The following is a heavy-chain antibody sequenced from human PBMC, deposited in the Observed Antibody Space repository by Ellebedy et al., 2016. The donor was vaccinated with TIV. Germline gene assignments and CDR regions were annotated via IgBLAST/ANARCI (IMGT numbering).Heavy chain of an antibody. Sequence: GESLKISXAASGFIFRNYGMYWVRQAPGTGLEWVAVIWYDGSKEYYVDSVKGRFTVSRDNSKNTLYLQMNSLRAEDTAVYYCARGRYDSSGYYQDYWGQGTLVTVSS. D-gene: IGHD3-22*01. CDR1: GFIFRNYG. J-gene: IGHJ4*02. V-gene: IGHV3-33*01. CDR2: IWYDGSKE. CDR3: ARGRYDSSGYYQDY.